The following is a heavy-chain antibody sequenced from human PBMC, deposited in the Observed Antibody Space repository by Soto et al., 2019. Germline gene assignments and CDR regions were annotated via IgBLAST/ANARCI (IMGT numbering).Heavy chain of an antibody. CDR1: GITFSRFG. V-gene: IGHV3-33*01. CDR2: IFSDGSNE. CDR3: ARDDDYPGNAFDI. D-gene: IGHD3-16*01. J-gene: IGHJ3*02. Sequence: QEQLVESGGGVVQPGTSLRLSCAASGITFSRFGMHWVRQAPGKGLEWVALIFSDGSNEYYADSVKGRFTISRDNSKNTLFLQLSSLRAEDTAIYYCARDDDYPGNAFDIWGQGTMVTVSS.